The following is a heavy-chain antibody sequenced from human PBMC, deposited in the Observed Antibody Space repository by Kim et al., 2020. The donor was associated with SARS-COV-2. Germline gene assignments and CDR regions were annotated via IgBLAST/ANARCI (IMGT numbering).Heavy chain of an antibody. Sequence: SETLSLTCAVYGGSFSGYYWSWIRQPPGKGLEWIGEINHSGSTNYNPSLKSRVTISVDTSKNQFSLKLSSVTAADTAVYYCARGGNRHELNRGYSYEGVNWFDPWGQGTLVTVSS. J-gene: IGHJ5*02. CDR1: GGSFSGYY. D-gene: IGHD5-18*01. CDR3: ARGGNRHELNRGYSYEGVNWFDP. CDR2: INHSGST. V-gene: IGHV4-34*01.